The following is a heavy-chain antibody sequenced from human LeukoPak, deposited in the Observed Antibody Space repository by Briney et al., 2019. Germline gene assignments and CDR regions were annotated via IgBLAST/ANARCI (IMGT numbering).Heavy chain of an antibody. D-gene: IGHD6-19*01. CDR1: GFTFSSYS. CDR3: AKDSIAVAGMSFFGY. Sequence: PGGSLRLSCAASGFTFSSYSMHWVRQAPGKGLEWVSAISGSGGSTYYADSVKGRFTISRDNSKNTLYLQMNSLRAEDTAVYYCAKDSIAVAGMSFFGYWGQGTLVTVSS. V-gene: IGHV3-23*01. J-gene: IGHJ4*02. CDR2: ISGSGGST.